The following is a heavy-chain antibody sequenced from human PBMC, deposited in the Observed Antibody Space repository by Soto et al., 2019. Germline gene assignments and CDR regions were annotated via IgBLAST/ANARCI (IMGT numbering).Heavy chain of an antibody. Sequence: SETLSLTCAVYGRPFSGYYWSWIRQPPGKGLEWIGEINHSGVTNYKPSLKRRVTISVDTSKNQFSLQLKSVTAADTALYYCARFSGSYYYAMDVWGQGSTVTVSS. CDR2: INHSGVT. CDR3: ARFSGSYYYAMDV. CDR1: GRPFSGYY. V-gene: IGHV4-34*01. D-gene: IGHD6-19*01. J-gene: IGHJ6*02.